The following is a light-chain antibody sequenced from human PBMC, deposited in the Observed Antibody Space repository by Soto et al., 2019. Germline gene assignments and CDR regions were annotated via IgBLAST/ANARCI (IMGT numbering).Light chain of an antibody. CDR3: QQYNDWPT. V-gene: IGKV3-20*01. CDR2: GAS. CDR1: QSVSSSY. J-gene: IGKJ1*01. Sequence: EIVLTHSPGTLSLSQWEIATLSCRASQSVSSSYLAWYQQKPGQAPRLLIYGASSRATGIPDRFRGSGSGTEFTLTISGLQSEDFAVYYCQQYNDWPTLGQGTKVDIK.